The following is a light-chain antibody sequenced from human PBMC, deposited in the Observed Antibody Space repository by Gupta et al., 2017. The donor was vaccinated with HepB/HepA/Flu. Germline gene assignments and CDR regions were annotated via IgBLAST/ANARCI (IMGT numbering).Light chain of an antibody. CDR3: KQYYTRPIT. V-gene: IGKV4-1*01. CDR2: WAS. Sequence: DIVMTQSPDSLAVSLRERATITSRSSQTLLNGSTNKNHLAWYQQKGGQPPKLLIYWASTRESGVPDRFSGSGSVTEFTLTISSLQAEDVALYYCKQYYTRPITFGQGTRLEIK. J-gene: IGKJ5*01. CDR1: QTLLNGSTNKNH.